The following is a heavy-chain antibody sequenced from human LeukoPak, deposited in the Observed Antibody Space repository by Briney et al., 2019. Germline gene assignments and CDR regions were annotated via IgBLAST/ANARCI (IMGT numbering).Heavy chain of an antibody. CDR2: INHSGST. CDR3: ARGRGTGYTIFGTYYFDY. V-gene: IGHV4-34*01. D-gene: IGHD3-3*01. CDR1: GGSFSGYY. J-gene: IGHJ4*02. Sequence: SETLSLTCAVYGGSFSGYYWSWIRHPPGKGLEWIVEINHSGSTNYNPSLKSRVTISVDTSKNQFSLKLSSVTAADTAVYYCARGRGTGYTIFGTYYFDYWGQGTLVTVSS.